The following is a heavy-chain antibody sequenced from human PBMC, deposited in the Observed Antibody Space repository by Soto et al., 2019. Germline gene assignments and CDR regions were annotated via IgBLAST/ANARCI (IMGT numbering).Heavy chain of an antibody. V-gene: IGHV4-4*02. CDR1: GGSISSSNW. D-gene: IGHD1-26*01. J-gene: IGHJ4*02. Sequence: SETLSLTCAVSGGSISSSNWWSWVRQPPGKGLEWIGEIYHRGSTNYNPSLKSRVTISVDKSKNQFSLKLSSVTAADTAVYYCAGTSGSYPPLDYWGQGTLVTVSS. CDR3: AGTSGSYPPLDY. CDR2: IYHRGST.